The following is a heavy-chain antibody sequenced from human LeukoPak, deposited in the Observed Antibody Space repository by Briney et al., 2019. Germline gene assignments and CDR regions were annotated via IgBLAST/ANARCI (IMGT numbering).Heavy chain of an antibody. D-gene: IGHD3-10*01. CDR1: GFTFSSYG. CDR3: AKDPYGSGS. CDR2: ISYDGGNK. Sequence: GGSLRLSCAASGFTFSSYGMHWVRQAPGKGLERVAVISYDGGNKYYADSVKGRFTISRDNSKNTLYLQMNSLRAEDTAVYYCAKDPYGSGSWGQGTLVTVSS. J-gene: IGHJ4*02. V-gene: IGHV3-30*18.